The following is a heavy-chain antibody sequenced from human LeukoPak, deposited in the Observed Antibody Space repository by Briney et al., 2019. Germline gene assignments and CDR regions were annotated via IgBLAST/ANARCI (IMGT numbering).Heavy chain of an antibody. CDR1: GYTFTSYG. CDR3: AITSSGWYYYFDY. Sequence: ASVKVSFKASGYTFTSYGISWVRQAPGQGLEWMGWISAYNGNTNYAQKFQGRVTMTTDTSTSTAYMELRSLRSDDTAVYYCAITSSGWYYYFDYWGQGTLVTVSS. V-gene: IGHV1-18*01. CDR2: ISAYNGNT. J-gene: IGHJ4*02. D-gene: IGHD6-19*01.